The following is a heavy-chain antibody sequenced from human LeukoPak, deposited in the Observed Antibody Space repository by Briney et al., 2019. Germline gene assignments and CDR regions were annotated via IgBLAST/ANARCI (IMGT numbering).Heavy chain of an antibody. J-gene: IGHJ4*02. V-gene: IGHV5-51*01. Sequence: GESLKVSCKGSGYSFTSYWIGWVRQMPGKGLEWMGIIYPGDSDTRYSPSLQGQVTISADKSISTAYLQWSSLKASDTAMYYCARYRSYGRIGYYFDYWGQGTLVTVSS. D-gene: IGHD5-18*01. CDR1: GYSFTSYW. CDR2: IYPGDSDT. CDR3: ARYRSYGRIGYYFDY.